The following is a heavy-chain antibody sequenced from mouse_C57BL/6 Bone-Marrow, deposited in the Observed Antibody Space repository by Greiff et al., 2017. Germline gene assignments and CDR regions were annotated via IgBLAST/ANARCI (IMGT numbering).Heavy chain of an antibody. CDR2: IDPSDSYT. J-gene: IGHJ4*01. CDR1: GYTFTSYW. CDR3: AREAMDY. Sequence: VQLQQPGAELVMPGASVKLSCKASGYTFTSYWMHRVKQRPGQGLEWIGEIDPSDSYTNYNQKFKGKSTLTVDKSSSTAYMQLSSLTSEDSAVYYCAREAMDYWGQGTSVTVSS. V-gene: IGHV1-69*01.